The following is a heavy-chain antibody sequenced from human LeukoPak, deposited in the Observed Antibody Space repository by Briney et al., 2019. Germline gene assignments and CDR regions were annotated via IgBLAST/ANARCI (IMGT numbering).Heavy chain of an antibody. D-gene: IGHD3-10*01. V-gene: IGHV4-39*07. CDR2: MYYSSGNT. CDR3: ARGRGEGRGIAMVRGVRAPSYNWFDP. CDR1: GGSISSSTYY. Sequence: PSETLSLTCTVSGGSISSSTYYWGWIRQPPGKGLEWIGSMYYSSGNTYYNPSLKSRVTISVDTSKNQFSLKLSSVTAADTAVYYCARGRGEGRGIAMVRGVRAPSYNWFDPWGHGTQVTVSS. J-gene: IGHJ5*02.